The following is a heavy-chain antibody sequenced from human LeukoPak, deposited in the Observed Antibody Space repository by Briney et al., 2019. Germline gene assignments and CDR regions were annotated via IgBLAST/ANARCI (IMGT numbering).Heavy chain of an antibody. V-gene: IGHV4-34*01. CDR3: ARVVGYSSSWYRGESTYWFDT. J-gene: IGHJ5*02. CDR2: INHSGST. CDR1: GGSFSGYY. Sequence: SETLSLTCAVYGGSFSGYYWSWIRQPPGKGLEWIGEINHSGSTNYNPSLKSRVTISVDTSKNQFSLKLSSVTAADTAVYYCARVVGYSSSWYRGESTYWFDTWGQGTLVTVSS. D-gene: IGHD6-13*01.